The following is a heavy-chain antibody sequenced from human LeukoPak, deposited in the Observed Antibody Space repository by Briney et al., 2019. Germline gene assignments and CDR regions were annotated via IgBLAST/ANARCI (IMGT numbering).Heavy chain of an antibody. D-gene: IGHD5-12*01. CDR1: GFTFSSYA. J-gene: IGHJ4*02. V-gene: IGHV3-23*01. Sequence: GGSLRLSCAASGFTFSSYAMSWVRQAPGKGLEWVSAISGSGGSTYYADSVKGRFTISRDNSKNTLYLQMNSLRAEDTAVYCCAKLRGYAASSSSPLCDYWGQGTLVTVSS. CDR3: AKLRGYAASSSSPLCDY. CDR2: ISGSGGST.